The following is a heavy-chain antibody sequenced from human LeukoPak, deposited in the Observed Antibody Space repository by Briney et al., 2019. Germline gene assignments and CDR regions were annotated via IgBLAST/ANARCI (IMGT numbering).Heavy chain of an antibody. Sequence: SETLSLTCTVSGGSISSSSYYWGWIRQPPGKGLEWIGSIYYSGSTYYNPSLKSRVTISVDTSKNQFSPKLSSVTAADTAVYYCARGGNWNYGSGFDIWGQGTMVTVSS. CDR3: ARGGNWNYGSGFDI. V-gene: IGHV4-39*01. CDR1: GGSISSSSYY. CDR2: IYYSGST. J-gene: IGHJ3*02. D-gene: IGHD1-7*01.